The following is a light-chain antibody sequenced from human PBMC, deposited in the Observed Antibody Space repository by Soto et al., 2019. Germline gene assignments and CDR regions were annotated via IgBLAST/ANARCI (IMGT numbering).Light chain of an antibody. V-gene: IGLV1-40*01. CDR1: SSNNGAGAD. Sequence: QSVLTQPPSVSGAPGQRVTISCTGSSSNNGAGADVIWYQQLPGTAPRLLIYANSNRPSGVPDRFSGSKSGTSASLAITGLQAEDEADYYCQSYDSSLSGVLFGGGTKLTVL. CDR3: QSYDSSLSGVL. CDR2: ANS. J-gene: IGLJ2*01.